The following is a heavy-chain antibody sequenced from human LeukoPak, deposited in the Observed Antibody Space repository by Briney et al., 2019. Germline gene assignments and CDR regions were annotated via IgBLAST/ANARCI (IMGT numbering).Heavy chain of an antibody. Sequence: GGSLRLSCAASGFTFSSCGMHWVRQAPGKGLEWVAVISYDGSNKYYADSVKGRFTISRDNSKNTLYLQMNSLRAEDTAVYYCAKDSYYYDSSGSPGDYWGQGTLVTVSS. CDR3: AKDSYYYDSSGSPGDY. D-gene: IGHD3-22*01. CDR1: GFTFSSCG. V-gene: IGHV3-30*18. J-gene: IGHJ4*02. CDR2: ISYDGSNK.